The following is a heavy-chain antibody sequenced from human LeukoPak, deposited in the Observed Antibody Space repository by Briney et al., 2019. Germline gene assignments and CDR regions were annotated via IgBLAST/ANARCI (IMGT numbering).Heavy chain of an antibody. J-gene: IGHJ3*02. CDR1: GFTFSSYA. D-gene: IGHD3-10*01. CDR3: AKDRVVRGVRGAFDI. CDR2: ISGSGGST. V-gene: IGHV3-23*01. Sequence: PGGSLRLSCAASGFTFSSYAMSWVRQAPGKGLEWVSAISGSGGSTYYADSVKCRFTISRDNSKNTLYLQMNSLRAEDTAVYYCAKDRVVRGVRGAFDIWGQGTMVTVSS.